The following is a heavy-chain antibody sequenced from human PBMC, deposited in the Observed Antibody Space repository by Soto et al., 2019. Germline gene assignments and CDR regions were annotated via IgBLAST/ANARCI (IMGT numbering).Heavy chain of an antibody. Sequence: EVQLVESGGGLVQPGGSLRLSCAASGFTFSSYSMNWVRQAPGKGLEWVSYISSSSSTIYYADSVKGRFTISRDNAKNSLYLQMNSVRAEDTAVYYCARSRSLFPAYYYGMDVWGQGTTVTVSS. CDR3: ARSRSLFPAYYYGMDV. J-gene: IGHJ6*02. V-gene: IGHV3-48*01. CDR1: GFTFSSYS. CDR2: ISSSSSTI.